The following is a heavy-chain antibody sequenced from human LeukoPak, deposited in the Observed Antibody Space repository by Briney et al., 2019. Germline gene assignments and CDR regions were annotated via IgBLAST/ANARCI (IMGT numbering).Heavy chain of an antibody. CDR3: AKEKTTVVTPGLDY. D-gene: IGHD4-23*01. CDR2: ISGSGGNT. Sequence: PGGSLRLSCAASGFXFSSYAITWVRQAPGKGLEWGSAISGSGGNTYYVDSVKGRFTISRDNSKNTLYLQMNSLRAEDTAVYYCAKEKTTVVTPGLDYWGQGTLVTVSS. V-gene: IGHV3-23*01. J-gene: IGHJ4*02. CDR1: GFXFSSYA.